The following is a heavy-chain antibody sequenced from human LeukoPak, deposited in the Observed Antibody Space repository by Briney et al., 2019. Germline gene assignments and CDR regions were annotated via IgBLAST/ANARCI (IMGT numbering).Heavy chain of an antibody. J-gene: IGHJ4*02. CDR3: ARDREVGAPDFDY. D-gene: IGHD1-26*01. V-gene: IGHV1-18*01. Sequence: ASVKVCCKAAGYTFTSYGTSWGRQSPGLGLEWMGWINAYNGNTNYAQKLQRRVPMNTDTSTSTAYMELRSLRSDDTAVYYCARDREVGAPDFDYWGQGTLVTVSS. CDR1: GYTFTSYG. CDR2: INAYNGNT.